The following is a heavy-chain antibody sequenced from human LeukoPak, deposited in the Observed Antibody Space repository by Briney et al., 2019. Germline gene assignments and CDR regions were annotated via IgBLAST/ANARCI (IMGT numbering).Heavy chain of an antibody. J-gene: IGHJ4*02. Sequence: GGSLRLSCAVSGIPFINAWMTWVRQAPGKGLEWIGRIKSKGSGGTTDCTAPVKGRFTISRDDSKDTVYLQMNSLRTEDTAVYYCTLTLYYYDSSGPTGFDYWGQGTLVTVSS. D-gene: IGHD3-22*01. CDR3: TLTLYYYDSSGPTGFDY. CDR1: GIPFINAW. V-gene: IGHV3-15*01. CDR2: IKSKGSGGTT.